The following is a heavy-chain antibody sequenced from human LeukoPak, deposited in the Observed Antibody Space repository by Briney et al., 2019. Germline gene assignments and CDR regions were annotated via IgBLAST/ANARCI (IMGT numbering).Heavy chain of an antibody. CDR2: IKHDESEK. CDR1: GFSFNSDW. D-gene: IGHD2-2*03. Sequence: GGSLRLSCAASGFSFNSDWMDWVRQAPGKGLEWVANIKHDESEKNYLDSVKGRFTISRDNAQNSLYLQMNGLRVEDTAVYYCTRRMDDWGQGTLVTVSS. CDR3: TRRMDD. J-gene: IGHJ4*02. V-gene: IGHV3-7*01.